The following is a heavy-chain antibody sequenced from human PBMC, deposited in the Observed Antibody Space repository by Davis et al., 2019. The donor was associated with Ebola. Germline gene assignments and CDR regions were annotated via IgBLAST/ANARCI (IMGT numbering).Heavy chain of an antibody. CDR3: ANRITGVAIFGVVKMY. J-gene: IGHJ4*02. D-gene: IGHD3-3*01. CDR2: IKQDGSEK. Sequence: GGSLRLSCAASGFTFSSYWMSWVRQAPGKGLEWVANIKQDGSEKYYVDSVKGRFTISRDNAKNSLYLQMNSLRAEDTAVYYCANRITGVAIFGVVKMYWGQGTLVTVSS. V-gene: IGHV3-7*03. CDR1: GFTFSSYW.